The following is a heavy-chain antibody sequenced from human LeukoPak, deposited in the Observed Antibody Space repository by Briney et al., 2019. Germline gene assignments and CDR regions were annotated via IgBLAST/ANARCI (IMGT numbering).Heavy chain of an antibody. CDR1: GGPISSYY. D-gene: IGHD5-24*01. CDR2: IYYSGST. J-gene: IGHJ4*02. CDR3: ARSTGRDGYNFGY. V-gene: IGHV4-59*08. Sequence: PSETLSLTCTVSGGPISSYYWSWIRQPPGKGLEWIGYIYYSGSTNYNPSLKSRVTISVDTSKNQFSLKLSSVTAADTAVYYCARSTGRDGYNFGYWGQGALVTVSS.